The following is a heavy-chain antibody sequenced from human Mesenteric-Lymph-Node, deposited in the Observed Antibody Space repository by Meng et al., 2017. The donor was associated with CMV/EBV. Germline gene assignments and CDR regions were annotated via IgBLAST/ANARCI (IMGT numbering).Heavy chain of an antibody. CDR2: VGSHIYRA. D-gene: IGHD1-26*01. Sequence: CKTSGYTFTHCPVTWARQAPGQGPEWMGWVGSHIYRAKYEEKFEHRVSMATDAATTTAYLELRKLRSDDTAVYFCARVGSGTFYFDYWGQGTLVTVSS. J-gene: IGHJ4*02. V-gene: IGHV1-18*01. CDR1: GYTFTHCP. CDR3: ARVGSGTFYFDY.